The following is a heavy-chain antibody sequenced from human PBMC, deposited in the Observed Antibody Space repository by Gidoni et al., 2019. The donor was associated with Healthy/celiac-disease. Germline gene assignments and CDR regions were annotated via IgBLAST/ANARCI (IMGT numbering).Heavy chain of an antibody. J-gene: IGHJ4*02. CDR1: GGYISSYY. CDR3: ARGHEDEGYYFDY. Sequence: QVQLQESGPGLVKPSETLSLTCTVSGGYISSYYWSWIRQPPGKGLEWIGYIYYSGSTNYNPSLKSRVTISVDTSKNQFSLKLSSVTAADTAVYYCARGHEDEGYYFDYWGQGTLVTVSS. V-gene: IGHV4-59*01. CDR2: IYYSGST.